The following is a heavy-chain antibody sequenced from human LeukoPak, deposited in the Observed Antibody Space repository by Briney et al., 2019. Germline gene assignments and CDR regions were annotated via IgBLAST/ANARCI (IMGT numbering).Heavy chain of an antibody. J-gene: IGHJ4*02. CDR2: ISTSSSYI. CDR3: ARDRVGVSAYDSLFDY. CDR1: GFTFSSYS. Sequence: GGSLRLSCAASGFTFSSYSLNWVRQAPGKGLEWVSSISTSSSYIYYADSVKGRFTISRDNAKNSLYLQMNSLRAEDTAVYYCARDRVGVSAYDSLFDYWGQGTLVTVSS. D-gene: IGHD5-12*01. V-gene: IGHV3-21*01.